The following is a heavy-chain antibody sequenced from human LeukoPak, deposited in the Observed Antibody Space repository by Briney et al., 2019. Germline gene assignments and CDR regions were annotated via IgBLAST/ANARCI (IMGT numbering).Heavy chain of an antibody. CDR2: IHYSGRT. Sequence: SETLSLTCTVSAGSISSYFWSWIRQPPGKRLEWIGYIHYSGRTDYNPSLKSRGTMSLDTSKNNFSLTLTSATSADTAVYYCARGNTAFSSSRNWFNPWGRGSRVTVSS. V-gene: IGHV4-59*01. CDR3: ARGNTAFSSSRNWFNP. CDR1: AGSISSYF. D-gene: IGHD6-13*01. J-gene: IGHJ5*02.